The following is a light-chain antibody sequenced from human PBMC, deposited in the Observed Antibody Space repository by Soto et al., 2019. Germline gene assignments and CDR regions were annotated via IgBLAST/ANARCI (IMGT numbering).Light chain of an antibody. J-gene: IGKJ1*01. CDR1: QSISSW. CDR2: KAS. V-gene: IGKV1-5*03. CDR3: QQYETFSGT. Sequence: DIQMTQSPSTLSASVGDRFTITCRASQSISSWLAWYQQKPGKAPKLLICKASSLESGVPSRFSGSGSGTEFTLTISSLQPDDFATYYCQQYETFSGTFGPGTKVDI.